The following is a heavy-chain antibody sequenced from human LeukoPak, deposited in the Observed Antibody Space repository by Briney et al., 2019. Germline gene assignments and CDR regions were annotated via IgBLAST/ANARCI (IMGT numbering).Heavy chain of an antibody. CDR3: ARDRDGYNSFDF. V-gene: IGHV4-59*12. CDR2: IYYSGST. J-gene: IGHJ4*02. D-gene: IGHD5-24*01. CDR1: GGSISNYY. Sequence: SETLSLTCTVSGGSISNYYWSWIRQPPGKGLEWIGNIYYSGSTYYNPSLKSRVTISVDTSENQFSLKLSSVTAADTAVYYCARDRDGYNSFDFWGQGTLVTVSS.